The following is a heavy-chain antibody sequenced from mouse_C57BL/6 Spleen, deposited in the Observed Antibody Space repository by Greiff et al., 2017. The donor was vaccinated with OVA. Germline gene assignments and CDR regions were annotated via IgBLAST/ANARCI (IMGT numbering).Heavy chain of an antibody. D-gene: IGHD2-1*01. CDR3: AYGNYFAWFAY. CDR1: GYTFTSYW. CDR2: IHPSDSDT. Sequence: QMQLKQPGAELVKPGASVKVSCKASGYTFTSYWMHWVKQRPGQGLEWIGRIHPSDSDTNYNQKFKGKATLTVDKSSSTAYMQLSSLTSEDSAVYYCAYGNYFAWFAYWGQGTLVTVSA. V-gene: IGHV1-74*01. J-gene: IGHJ3*01.